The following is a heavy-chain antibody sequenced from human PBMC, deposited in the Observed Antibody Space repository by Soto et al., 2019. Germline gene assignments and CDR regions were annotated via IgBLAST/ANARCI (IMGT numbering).Heavy chain of an antibody. CDR3: ARQDYSTTWYLTY. V-gene: IGHV3-23*01. D-gene: IGHD6-13*01. CDR2: ISGSAGAT. Sequence: EVQLLESGGGVVQPGGSLRLSCAASGFTFSAYAMTWVRQAPGKGLEWVSVISGSAGATYYADSVKGRFTISRDNSKSTLYLQMNSLRAEDTAVYYCARQDYSTTWYLTYCCQGTLVTVSS. J-gene: IGHJ4*02. CDR1: GFTFSAYA.